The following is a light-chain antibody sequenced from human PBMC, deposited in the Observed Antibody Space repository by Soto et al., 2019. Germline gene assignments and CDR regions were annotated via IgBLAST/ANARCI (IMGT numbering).Light chain of an antibody. CDR2: GNS. CDR3: QSYDSSLSGSYV. CDR1: SSNIGAGHD. J-gene: IGLJ1*01. V-gene: IGLV1-40*01. Sequence: QSVLTQPPSVSGAPGQRVTISCTGSSSNIGAGHDVHWYQQLPGTAPKLLIYGNSNRPSGVPDRFSGPKSGTSASLAITGLQAEDEADYYCQSYDSSLSGSYVFGTGTKVTVL.